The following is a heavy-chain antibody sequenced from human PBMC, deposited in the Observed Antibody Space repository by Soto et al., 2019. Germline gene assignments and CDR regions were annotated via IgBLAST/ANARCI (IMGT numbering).Heavy chain of an antibody. D-gene: IGHD5-18*01. CDR1: GGSISSAGYY. J-gene: IGHJ6*02. V-gene: IGHV4-31*03. CDR3: ASWTGMVSGQYYSGMDV. CDR2: VFYSGST. Sequence: QVQLQESGPGLVKPSQTLSLTCTVSGGSISSAGYYWSWIRQHPGKGLEWSGYVFYSGSTYYNPSLESRVTISVDTSKHQYSPKLTSGTAADTAVYCCASWTGMVSGQYYSGMDVWGQGTTATVSS.